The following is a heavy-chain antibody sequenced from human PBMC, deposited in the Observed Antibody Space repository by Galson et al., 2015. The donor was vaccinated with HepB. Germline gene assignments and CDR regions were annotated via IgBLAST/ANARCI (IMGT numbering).Heavy chain of an antibody. CDR2: INSDGSST. J-gene: IGHJ4*02. D-gene: IGHD2-2*01. CDR3: AREGPCSSSSCDYFDY. V-gene: IGHV3-74*01. Sequence: SLRLSCAASGFSFSNYWMHWVRQAPGKGLVWVSRINSDGSSTNYADSVKGRFTISRDNAKNTLYLQMNSLGAEDTAVYYCAREGPCSSSSCDYFDYWGQGTLVTVSS. CDR1: GFSFSNYW.